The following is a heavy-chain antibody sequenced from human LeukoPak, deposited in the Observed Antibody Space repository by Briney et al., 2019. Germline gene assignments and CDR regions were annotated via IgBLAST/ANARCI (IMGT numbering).Heavy chain of an antibody. D-gene: IGHD6-13*01. CDR2: IYSGGST. V-gene: IGHV3-53*01. Sequence: PGGSLRLSCAASGFTVSSNYMSWVRQAPGKGLEWVSVIYSGGSTYYADPVKGRFTISRDNSKNTLYLQMNSLRAEDTAVYYCASCDSSSRGDVYFDYWGQGTLVTVSS. J-gene: IGHJ4*02. CDR3: ASCDSSSRGDVYFDY. CDR1: GFTVSSNY.